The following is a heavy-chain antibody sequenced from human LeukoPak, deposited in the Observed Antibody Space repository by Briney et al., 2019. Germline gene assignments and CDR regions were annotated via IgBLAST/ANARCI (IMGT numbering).Heavy chain of an antibody. CDR1: GFTFSSYG. J-gene: IGHJ6*02. V-gene: IGHV3-30*18. Sequence: QTGGSLRLSCAASGFTFSSYGMHWVRQAPGKGLEWVAVISYDGSNKYYADSVKGRFTISRDNSKNTLYLQMNSLRAEDTAVYYCAKDPSIGSYDADYYYGMDVWGQGTTVTVSS. CDR3: AKDPSIGSYDADYYYGMDV. D-gene: IGHD5-12*01. CDR2: ISYDGSNK.